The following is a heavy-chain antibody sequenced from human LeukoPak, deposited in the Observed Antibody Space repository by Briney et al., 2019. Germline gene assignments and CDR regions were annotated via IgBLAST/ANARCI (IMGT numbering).Heavy chain of an antibody. J-gene: IGHJ6*04. CDR1: GFTFDDYG. CDR2: IKQDGSEK. D-gene: IGHD3-10*02. V-gene: IGHV3-7*01. CDR3: AELGITMIGGV. Sequence: GGSLRLSCAASGFTFDDYGMSWVRQAPGKGLEWVANIKQDGSEKYYVDSVKGRFTISRDNARNSLYLQLNSLRAEDTAVYYCAELGITMIGGVWGKGTTVTISS.